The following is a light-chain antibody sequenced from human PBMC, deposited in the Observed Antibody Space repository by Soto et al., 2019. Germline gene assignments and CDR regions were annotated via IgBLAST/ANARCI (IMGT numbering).Light chain of an antibody. CDR2: KAS. Sequence: DIKMPQSPSSLSACVGARLHITCRASQTISDWLAWYQQKPGKGPKLLIYKASSLETGVPSRFSGSGSGTDFTLTISSLQPDDFATYYCQQYNTYPLTFGGGTKVDI. CDR3: QQYNTYPLT. J-gene: IGKJ4*01. V-gene: IGKV1-5*03. CDR1: QTISDW.